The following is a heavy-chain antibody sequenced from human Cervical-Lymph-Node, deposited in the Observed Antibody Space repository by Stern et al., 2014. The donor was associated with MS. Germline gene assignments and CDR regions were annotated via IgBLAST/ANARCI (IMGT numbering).Heavy chain of an antibody. CDR1: GFAFSDHF. Sequence: MQLVESGGDLVKPGGSLRLSCSASGFAFSDHFMNWIRQTPGKGLEWLAFINPSVSSIFYADSVKGRFIISRDNAKNSLYLQMNSLRVEDTGVYYCASGAGAHTWGQGTLVTVSS. J-gene: IGHJ5*02. CDR3: ASGAGAHT. V-gene: IGHV3-11*01. CDR2: INPSVSSI. D-gene: IGHD1-26*01.